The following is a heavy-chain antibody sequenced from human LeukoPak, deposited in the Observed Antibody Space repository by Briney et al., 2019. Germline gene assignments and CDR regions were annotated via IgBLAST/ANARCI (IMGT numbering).Heavy chain of an antibody. D-gene: IGHD2-2*01. J-gene: IGHJ4*02. V-gene: IGHV4-38-2*01. CDR3: ARQGVLYCSSTSCHNFDY. Sequence: PSETLSLTCVVSGYSISSGYYWGCIRQPPGKGLEWIGSIYHSGSTYYNPSLKSRVTISVDTSKNQFSLKLSSVTAADTAVYYCARQGVLYCSSTSCHNFDYWGQGTLVTVSS. CDR1: GYSISSGYY. CDR2: IYHSGST.